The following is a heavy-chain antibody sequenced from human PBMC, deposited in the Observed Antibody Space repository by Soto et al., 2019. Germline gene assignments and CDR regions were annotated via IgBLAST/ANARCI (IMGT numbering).Heavy chain of an antibody. CDR1: GGSISSGDYY. J-gene: IGHJ5*02. D-gene: IGHD3-3*01. CDR2: IYYSGST. V-gene: IGHV4-30-4*01. Sequence: PSETLSLTCTVSGGSISSGDYYWSWIRQPPGKGLEWIGYIYYSGSTYYNPSLKSRVTISVDTSKNQFSLKLSSVPAADTAVYYCPSGTFTIFGVVKAHNWFDPWRQGTLVTVSS. CDR3: PSGTFTIFGVVKAHNWFDP.